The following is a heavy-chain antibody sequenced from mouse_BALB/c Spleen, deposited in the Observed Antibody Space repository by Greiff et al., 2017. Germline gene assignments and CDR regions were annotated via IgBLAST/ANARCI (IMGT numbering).Heavy chain of an antibody. CDR3: ATPTMIKGAMDY. CDR2: IWGGGST. Sequence: VQLQQSGPGLVAPSQSLSITCTVSGFSLTDYGVSWIRQPPGKGLEWLGVIWGGGSTYYNSALKSRLSISKDNSKSQVFLKMNSLQTDDTAMYYCATPTMIKGAMDYWGQGTSSPSPQ. D-gene: IGHD2-4*01. V-gene: IGHV2-6-5*01. CDR1: GFSLTDYG. J-gene: IGHJ4*01.